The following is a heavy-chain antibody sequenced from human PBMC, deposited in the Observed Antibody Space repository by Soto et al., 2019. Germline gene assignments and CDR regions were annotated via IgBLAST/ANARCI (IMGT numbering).Heavy chain of an antibody. Sequence: GSLRRCCAASGFTASNAWMSWVRQAPGKGLEWVSAISGSGGSTYYADSVEGRFTISRDNSKNTLYLQINSLRAEDTAVYYCAKEIRAAGTAGVDYWGQGTLVTVSS. CDR2: ISGSGGST. V-gene: IGHV3-23*01. J-gene: IGHJ4*02. D-gene: IGHD6-13*01. CDR3: AKEIRAAGTAGVDY. CDR1: GFTASNAW.